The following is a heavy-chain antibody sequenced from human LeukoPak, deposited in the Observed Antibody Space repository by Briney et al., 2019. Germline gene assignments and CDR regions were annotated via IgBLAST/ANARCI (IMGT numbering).Heavy chain of an antibody. Sequence: SQTLSLTCAVSGGSISSGDYYWSWIRQPPGKGLEWIGYIYYSGSTYYNPSLKSRVTISVDTSENQFSLRLSSVTAADTAVYYCARTSRTGEPEYFQHWGQGTLVTVSS. CDR3: ARTSRTGEPEYFQH. CDR2: IYYSGST. D-gene: IGHD2-8*02. J-gene: IGHJ1*01. V-gene: IGHV4-30-4*01. CDR1: GGSISSGDYY.